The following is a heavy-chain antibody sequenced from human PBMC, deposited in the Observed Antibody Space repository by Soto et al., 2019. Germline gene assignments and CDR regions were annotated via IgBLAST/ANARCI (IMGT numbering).Heavy chain of an antibody. J-gene: IGHJ5*02. Sequence: VKVSCKASGYTFTSYGISWVRQAPGQGLEWMGWISAYNGNTNYAQKLQGRVTMTTDTSTSTAYMELRSLRSDDTAVYYCARDRNYDFWSGPYWFDPWGQGTLVTVSS. D-gene: IGHD3-3*01. CDR1: GYTFTSYG. CDR3: ARDRNYDFWSGPYWFDP. V-gene: IGHV1-18*01. CDR2: ISAYNGNT.